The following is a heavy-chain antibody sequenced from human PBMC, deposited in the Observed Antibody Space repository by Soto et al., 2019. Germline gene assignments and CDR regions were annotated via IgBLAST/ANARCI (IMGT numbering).Heavy chain of an antibody. CDR1: GFTFDDYG. V-gene: IGHV3-20*01. CDR3: ARDICSGGSCDNWFDP. D-gene: IGHD2-15*01. J-gene: IGHJ5*02. CDR2: INWNGGST. Sequence: GSLRLSCAASGFTFDDYGMSWVRQAPGKGLEWVSGINWNGGSTGYADSVKGRFTISRDNAKNSLYLQMNSLRAEDTALYHCARDICSGGSCDNWFDPWGQGTLVTVSS.